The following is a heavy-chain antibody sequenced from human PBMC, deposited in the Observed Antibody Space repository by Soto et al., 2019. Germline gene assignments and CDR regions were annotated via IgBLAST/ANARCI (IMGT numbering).Heavy chain of an antibody. V-gene: IGHV1-69*13. CDR2: IIPIFGTA. J-gene: IGHJ6*02. Sequence: SVKVSCKASGGTFSSYAISWVRQAPGQGLEWMGGIIPIFGTANYAQKFQGRVTITADESTSTAYMELSSLRSEDTAVYYCARQDGGSLYYYYGMDVWGQGTTVTVSS. D-gene: IGHD1-26*01. CDR3: ARQDGGSLYYYYGMDV. CDR1: GGTFSSYA.